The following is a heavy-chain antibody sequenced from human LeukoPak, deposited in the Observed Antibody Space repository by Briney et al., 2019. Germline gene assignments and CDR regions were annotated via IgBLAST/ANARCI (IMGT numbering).Heavy chain of an antibody. CDR3: ARGYCSSTSCYLGYYYYYYGMDV. CDR1: GYTFTGYY. V-gene: IGHV1-2*04. D-gene: IGHD2-2*01. CDR2: INPNSGGT. Sequence: EASVKVSCKASGYTFTGYYMHWVRQAPGQGLEWMGWINPNSGGTNYAQKFQGWVTMTRDTSISTAYMELSRLRSDDTAVYYCARGYCSSTSCYLGYYYYYYGMDVWGQGTTVTVSS. J-gene: IGHJ6*02.